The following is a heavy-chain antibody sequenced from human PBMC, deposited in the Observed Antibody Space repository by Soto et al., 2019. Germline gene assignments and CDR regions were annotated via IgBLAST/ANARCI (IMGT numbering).Heavy chain of an antibody. D-gene: IGHD2-21*02. CDR3: VQSRCGGDCLQSYSSHSYYGLDV. J-gene: IGHJ6*02. CDR1: GLSLSTTGVG. Sequence: QITLKESGPTLVKPTQTLTLTCTFSGLSLSTTGVGVGWIRQPPGKALEWLALIYWDDDKRYSPSLKSRLTITHDTSKNQVVLTITNMDPVDTATYYCVQSRCGGDCLQSYSSHSYYGLDVWGQGTTVTVSS. CDR2: IYWDDDK. V-gene: IGHV2-5*02.